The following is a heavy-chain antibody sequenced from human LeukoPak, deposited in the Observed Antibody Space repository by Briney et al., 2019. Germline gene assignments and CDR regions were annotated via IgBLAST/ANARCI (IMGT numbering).Heavy chain of an antibody. J-gene: IGHJ2*01. Sequence: TSETLSLPCTVSGDSISSYYWSWIRQPPGKGLEWIAYIHNSGTTNYNPSLKSRVTISIDTSKNQFSLKLTSVTAADTAVYYCARGPAYISNKDLWGRGTLVTVSS. D-gene: IGHD3-16*01. CDR2: IHNSGTT. CDR1: GDSISSYY. V-gene: IGHV4-59*01. CDR3: ARGPAYISNKDL.